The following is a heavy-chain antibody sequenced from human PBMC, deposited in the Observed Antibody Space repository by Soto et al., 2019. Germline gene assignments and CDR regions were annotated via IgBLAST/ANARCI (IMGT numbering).Heavy chain of an antibody. V-gene: IGHV3-48*01. CDR1: GFTFSRYS. Sequence: PGGSLRLSCAASGFTFSRYSMNWVRQAPGKGLEWVSYISSTSNTIYYADSVRGRFTISRDDAKNSLYLQMNSLRAEDTAVYYCANSWDYWGQGTLVTVSS. CDR3: ANSWDY. J-gene: IGHJ4*02. D-gene: IGHD6-6*01. CDR2: ISSTSNTI.